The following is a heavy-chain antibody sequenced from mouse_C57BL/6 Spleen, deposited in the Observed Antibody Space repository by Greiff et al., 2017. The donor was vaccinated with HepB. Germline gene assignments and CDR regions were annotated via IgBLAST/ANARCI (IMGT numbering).Heavy chain of an antibody. CDR3: ARGITTVVAKEFDD. V-gene: IGHV5-4*03. CDR2: ISYGGSYT. Sequence: EVKLVESGGGLVKPGGSLKLSCAASGFTFSSYAMSWVRQTPEKRLEWVATISYGGSYTYYPDNVKGRFTISRDKSKNNLYLQMSHLKSEDTAMYYCARGITTVVAKEFDDWGQGTTLTVSS. CDR1: GFTFSSYA. J-gene: IGHJ2*01. D-gene: IGHD1-1*01.